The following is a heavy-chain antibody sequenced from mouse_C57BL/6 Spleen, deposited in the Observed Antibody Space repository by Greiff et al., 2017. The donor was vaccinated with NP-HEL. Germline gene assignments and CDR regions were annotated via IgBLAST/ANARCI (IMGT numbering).Heavy chain of an antibody. V-gene: IGHV1-66*01. Sequence: VQLQQSGPELVKPGASVKISCKASGYSFTSYYIHWVKQRPGQGLEWIGWIYPGSGNTKYNEKFKGKATLTADTSSSTAYMQLSSLTSEDSAVYYCAREADDGYYGYWGQGTTLTVSS. CDR1: GYSFTSYY. D-gene: IGHD2-3*01. CDR3: AREADDGYYGY. J-gene: IGHJ2*01. CDR2: IYPGSGNT.